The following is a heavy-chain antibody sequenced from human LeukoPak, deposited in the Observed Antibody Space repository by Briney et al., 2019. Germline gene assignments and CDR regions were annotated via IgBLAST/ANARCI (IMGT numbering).Heavy chain of an antibody. D-gene: IGHD5-12*01. CDR2: IYHSGST. CDR3: ARAGVATWQY. CDR1: GGSISSGGYS. V-gene: IGHV4-30-2*01. Sequence: SETLSLTCAVSGGSISSGGYSWSWIRQPPGKGLEWIGYIYHSGSTYYNPSLKSRVTISVDRSKNQFSLRLSTVTAADTAVYYCARAGVATWQYWGQGTLVTVSS. J-gene: IGHJ4*02.